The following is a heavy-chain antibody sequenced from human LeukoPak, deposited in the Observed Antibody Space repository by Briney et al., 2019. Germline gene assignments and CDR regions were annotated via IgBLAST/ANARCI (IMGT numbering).Heavy chain of an antibody. CDR3: ARVLYYYDSSGYYTPRGPHDAFDI. D-gene: IGHD3-22*01. Sequence: SVKVSCKASGGTFSSYAISWVRQAPGQGLEWMGGIIPIFGTANYAQKFQGRVTITADKSTSTAYMELRSLRSDDTAVYYCARVLYYYDSSGYYTPRGPHDAFDIWGQGTMVTVSS. V-gene: IGHV1-69*06. CDR1: GGTFSSYA. CDR2: IIPIFGTA. J-gene: IGHJ3*02.